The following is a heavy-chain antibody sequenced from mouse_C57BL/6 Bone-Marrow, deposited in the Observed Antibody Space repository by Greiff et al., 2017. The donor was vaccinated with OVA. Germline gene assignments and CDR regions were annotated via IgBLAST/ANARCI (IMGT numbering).Heavy chain of an antibody. CDR3: TREYPWFAY. V-gene: IGHV5-9-1*02. D-gene: IGHD5-2*01. Sequence: EVMLVESGEGLVKPGGSLKLSCAASGFTFSNYAMSWVRQTPEKRLEWVAYISSGGDYIYYADTVKGRFTISRDNARNTLYLQMSRLKSEDTAMYYCTREYPWFAYWGQGTLVTVSA. J-gene: IGHJ3*01. CDR2: ISSGGDYI. CDR1: GFTFSNYA.